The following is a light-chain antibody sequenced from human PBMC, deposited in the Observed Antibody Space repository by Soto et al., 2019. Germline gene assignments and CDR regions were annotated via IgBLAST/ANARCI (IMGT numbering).Light chain of an antibody. J-gene: IGKJ1*01. Sequence: EVVLTQSPGTLSLSPGERATVSCRASQSVTSSYLAWYQQKPGQAPRLLIYGASSRATGIPDRFSGSGSGTDFTLTISRLEPEDFAVYYWQQYNNWPAAWTFGQGTKVDI. CDR1: QSVTSSY. CDR2: GAS. CDR3: QQYNNWPAAWT. V-gene: IGKV3-20*01.